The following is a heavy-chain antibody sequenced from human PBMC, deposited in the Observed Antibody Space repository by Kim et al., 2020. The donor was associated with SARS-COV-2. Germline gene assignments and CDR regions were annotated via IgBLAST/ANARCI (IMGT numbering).Heavy chain of an antibody. V-gene: IGHV1-3*01. Sequence: ASVKVSCKASGYTFTSYAMHWVRQAPGQRLEWMGWINAGNGNTKYSQKFQGRVTITRDTSASTAYMELSSLRSEDTAVYYCARDRASSGWDDAFDIWGQGTNGHRLF. D-gene: IGHD6-19*01. CDR1: GYTFTSYA. J-gene: IGHJ3*02. CDR2: INAGNGNT. CDR3: ARDRASSGWDDAFDI.